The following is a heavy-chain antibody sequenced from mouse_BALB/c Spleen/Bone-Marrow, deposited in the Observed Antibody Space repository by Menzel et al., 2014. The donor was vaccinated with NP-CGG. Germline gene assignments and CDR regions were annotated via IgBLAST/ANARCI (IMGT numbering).Heavy chain of an antibody. CDR3: ARNYDYDGGYYAMDY. CDR1: GYNFISYW. J-gene: IGHJ4*01. D-gene: IGHD2-4*01. V-gene: IGHV1-7*01. Sequence: VQLQQSGAELAKPGALVKMSCKASGYNFISYWMHWVKQRPGQGLEWIGYINPSTGYTEYNQKFKDKATLTADKSSSKAYMQLSSLTSEDSAVYYCARNYDYDGGYYAMDYWGQGTSVTVSS. CDR2: INPSTGYT.